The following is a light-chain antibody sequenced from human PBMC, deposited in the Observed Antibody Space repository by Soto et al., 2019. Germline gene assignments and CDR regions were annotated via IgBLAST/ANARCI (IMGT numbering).Light chain of an antibody. J-gene: IGKJ1*01. CDR3: QQYNNWPPWT. Sequence: EIVLTQSPGTLSLSPGERATLSCRASQSVSTSQLAWYHQKPGQAPRLLIFGASSRATGIPARFRGSGSGTKYTLTISSLQPEDYAVYYCQQYNNWPPWTFGQGTKVDIK. V-gene: IGKV3-20*01. CDR1: QSVSTSQ. CDR2: GAS.